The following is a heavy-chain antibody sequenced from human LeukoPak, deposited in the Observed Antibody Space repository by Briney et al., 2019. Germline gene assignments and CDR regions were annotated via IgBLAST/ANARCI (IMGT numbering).Heavy chain of an antibody. V-gene: IGHV4-39*01. CDR1: GGSISSSSYY. J-gene: IGHJ5*02. CDR3: ASTQWRYFENWFDP. Sequence: SETLSLTCTVSGGSISSSSYYWGWIRQPPGKGLEWIGSIYYSGSTYYNPSLKSRVTISVDTPKNQFSLKLSSVTAADTAVYYCASTQWRYFENWFDPWGQGTLVTVSS. CDR2: IYYSGST. D-gene: IGHD3-9*01.